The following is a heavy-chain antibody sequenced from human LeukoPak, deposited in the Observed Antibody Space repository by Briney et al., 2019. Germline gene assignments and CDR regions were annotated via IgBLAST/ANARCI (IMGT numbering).Heavy chain of an antibody. Sequence: SETLALTCTVSGGSISSYYWRWIRQAPGKGLEWIGYIYYSGRTNYNPSLGSRVTISVDTSKDQLSMILRSVTAADTAVYYCARGSGQYFTGGSCYGNWFYRWGQGAMVTVSS. V-gene: IGHV4-59*01. CDR2: IYYSGRT. D-gene: IGHD2-15*01. CDR3: ARGSGQYFTGGSCYGNWFYR. CDR1: GGSISSYY. J-gene: IGHJ5*02.